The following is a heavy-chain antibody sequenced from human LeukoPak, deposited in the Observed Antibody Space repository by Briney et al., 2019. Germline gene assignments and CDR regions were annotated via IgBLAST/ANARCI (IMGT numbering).Heavy chain of an antibody. V-gene: IGHV3-9*01. Sequence: PGGSLRLSCAASGFTFDDYAMHWVRQAPGKGLEWVSGISWNSGSIGYADSVKGRFTISRDNAKNSLYLQMNSLRAEDTALYYCAKDHSRGVLSYAFDYWGQGTLVTVSS. J-gene: IGHJ4*02. CDR1: GFTFDDYA. D-gene: IGHD6-13*01. CDR3: AKDHSRGVLSYAFDY. CDR2: ISWNSGSI.